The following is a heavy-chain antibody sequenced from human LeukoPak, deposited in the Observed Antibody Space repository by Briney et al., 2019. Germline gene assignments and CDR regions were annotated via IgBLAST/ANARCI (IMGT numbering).Heavy chain of an antibody. Sequence: PSETLSLTCTVSGGSISSSSYDWGWILQPPGKGLEWIGSIYYSGRTDYNPSLKSRVTISVDTSKNQFSLKLSSVTAADTAVYYCARHALRGRGYCSGGSCPTEGLLSRFDYWGQGTLVTVSS. CDR1: GGSISSSSYD. V-gene: IGHV4-39*01. CDR3: ARHALRGRGYCSGGSCPTEGLLSRFDY. J-gene: IGHJ4*02. CDR2: IYYSGRT. D-gene: IGHD2-15*01.